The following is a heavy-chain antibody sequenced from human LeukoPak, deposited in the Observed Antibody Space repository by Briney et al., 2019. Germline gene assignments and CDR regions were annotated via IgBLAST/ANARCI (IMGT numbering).Heavy chain of an antibody. Sequence: ASVKVSCKASGYTFTGYYMHWVRQAPGQGLEWMGRINPNSGGTNYAQKFQGRVTMTRDTSISTAYMELSRLRSDDTAVYYCARFSIAAASWFDPWGQGTLVTVSS. J-gene: IGHJ5*02. CDR3: ARFSIAAASWFDP. D-gene: IGHD6-13*01. CDR2: INPNSGGT. CDR1: GYTFTGYY. V-gene: IGHV1-2*06.